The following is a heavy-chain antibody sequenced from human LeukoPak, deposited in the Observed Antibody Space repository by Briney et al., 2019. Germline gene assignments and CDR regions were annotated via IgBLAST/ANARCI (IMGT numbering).Heavy chain of an antibody. J-gene: IGHJ6*02. CDR1: GGTFSSYA. V-gene: IGHV1-69*13. CDR3: AIRMEARFNYYYYGMDV. CDR2: IIPIFGTA. Sequence: GASVKVSCKASGGTFSSYAISWVRQAPGQGLEWMGGIIPIFGTANYAQKFQGRVTITADESTSTAYMELGSLRSEDTAVYYCAIRMEARFNYYYYGMDVWGQGTTVTVSS. D-gene: IGHD1-1*01.